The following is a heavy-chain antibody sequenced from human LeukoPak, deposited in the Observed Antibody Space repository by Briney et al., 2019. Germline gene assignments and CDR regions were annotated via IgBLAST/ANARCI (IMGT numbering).Heavy chain of an antibody. CDR1: GFTFSSYA. CDR3: AREGARAVVVPAAVLDY. V-gene: IGHV3-30*04. CDR2: ISYDGSNK. J-gene: IGHJ4*02. D-gene: IGHD2-2*01. Sequence: GGSLRLSCAASGFTFSSYAMHWVRQAPGKGLEWVAVISYDGSNKYYADSVKGRFTISRDNSKNTLYLQMNSLRAEDTAVYYCAREGARAVVVPAAVLDYWGQGTLVTVSS.